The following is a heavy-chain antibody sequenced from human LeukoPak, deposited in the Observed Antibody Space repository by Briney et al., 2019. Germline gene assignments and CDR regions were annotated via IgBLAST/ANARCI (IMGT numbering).Heavy chain of an antibody. D-gene: IGHD2-15*01. V-gene: IGHV3-33*08. CDR2: IWYDGSNK. CDR3: AILSETAYCSGGSCYY. J-gene: IGHJ4*02. CDR1: GFTFSSYG. Sequence: GRSLGLSCAASGFTFSSYGMHWVRQAPGKGLEWVAVIWYDGSNKYYADSVKGRFTISRDNSKNTLYLQMNSLRAEDTAVYYCAILSETAYCSGGSCYYWGQGTLVTVSS.